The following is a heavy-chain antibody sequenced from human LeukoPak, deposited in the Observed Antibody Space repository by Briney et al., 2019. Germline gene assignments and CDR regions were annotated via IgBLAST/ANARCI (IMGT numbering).Heavy chain of an antibody. V-gene: IGHV3-7*01. CDR3: ARMRCWSGYLTDYYFDY. D-gene: IGHD3-3*01. J-gene: IGHJ4*02. CDR2: IKQDGSEK. Sequence: GGSLRLSCAASGFTFSSYWMSWVRQAPGKGLEWVANIKQDGSEKNSVDSVKGRFTISRDNAKNSLYLQMNSLRAEDTAVYYCARMRCWSGYLTDYYFDYWGQGTLVTVSS. CDR1: GFTFSSYW.